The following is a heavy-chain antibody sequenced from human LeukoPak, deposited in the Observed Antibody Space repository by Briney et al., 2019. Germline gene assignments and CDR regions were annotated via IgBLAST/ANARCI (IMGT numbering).Heavy chain of an antibody. J-gene: IGHJ4*02. V-gene: IGHV3-23*01. Sequence: GGSLTLSCIGSGFTFSSYAMSWVRQPPGKGLEWVSQISGSAGRTDYADSVKGRFTISRDNSQNTLYLQMNSLRVEDTAVYYCAKETLDDYVRHFDSWGQGMLVTVFS. CDR2: ISGSAGRT. CDR1: GFTFSSYA. D-gene: IGHD4-17*01. CDR3: AKETLDDYVRHFDS.